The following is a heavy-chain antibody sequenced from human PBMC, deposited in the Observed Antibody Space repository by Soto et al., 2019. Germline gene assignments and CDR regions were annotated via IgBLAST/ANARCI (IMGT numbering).Heavy chain of an antibody. J-gene: IGHJ4*02. D-gene: IGHD2-8*01. CDR1: GGSFSGYY. Sequence: QVQLQQWGAGLLKPSETLSLTCAVYGGSFSGYYWSWIRQPPGKGLEWIGESNHSGSTNYNPPLKSRVTISVDTSKNQFSLKLSSVTAADTAVYYCARVGAGYCTNGVCYPFDYWGQGTLVTVSS. CDR2: SNHSGST. CDR3: ARVGAGYCTNGVCYPFDY. V-gene: IGHV4-34*01.